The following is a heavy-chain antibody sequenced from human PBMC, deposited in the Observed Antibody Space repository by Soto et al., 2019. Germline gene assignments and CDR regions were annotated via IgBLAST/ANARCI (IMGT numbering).Heavy chain of an antibody. D-gene: IGHD3-22*01. CDR3: ARGDTMIVVVTLDAFDI. CDR2: INHSGST. J-gene: IGHJ3*02. Sequence: SETLSLTCAVYGGSFSGYYWGWIRQPPGKGLEWIGEINHSGSTNYNPSLKSRVTISVDTSKNQFSLKLSSVTAADTAVYYCARGDTMIVVVTLDAFDIWGQGTMVTVSS. CDR1: GGSFSGYY. V-gene: IGHV4-34*01.